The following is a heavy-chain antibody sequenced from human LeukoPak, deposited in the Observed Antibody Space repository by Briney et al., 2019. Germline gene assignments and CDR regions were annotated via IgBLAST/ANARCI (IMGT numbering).Heavy chain of an antibody. CDR2: ISNSGGST. D-gene: IGHD3-16*02. Sequence: GGSLRLSCAASGFTFSSYAMSWVRQAPGKGLEWVSVISNSGGSTFYADSVKGRFTISRDNSKNTLYLQMNSLRAEDTAVYYCARVNRGDAFDIWGQGTLVTVSS. CDR3: ARVNRGDAFDI. J-gene: IGHJ3*02. V-gene: IGHV3-23*01. CDR1: GFTFSSYA.